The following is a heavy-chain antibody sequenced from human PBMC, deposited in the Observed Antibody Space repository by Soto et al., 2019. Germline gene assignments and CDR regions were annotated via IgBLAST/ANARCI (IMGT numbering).Heavy chain of an antibody. Sequence: QVQLVQSGAEVKKPGASVKVSCKASGYTFTSYGISWVRQAPGQGLEWMGWISADSGSTNYAQKLQGRGTMTTDPATSTGYMELRSLRADDPAVYYCVRSIAAAVDFDNWGQGALVTVSS. CDR3: VRSIAAAVDFDN. CDR1: GYTFTSYG. J-gene: IGHJ4*02. V-gene: IGHV1-18*01. D-gene: IGHD6-13*01. CDR2: ISADSGST.